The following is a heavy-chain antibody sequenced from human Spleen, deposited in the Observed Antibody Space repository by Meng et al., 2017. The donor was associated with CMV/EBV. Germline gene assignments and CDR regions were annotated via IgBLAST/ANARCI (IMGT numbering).Heavy chain of an antibody. V-gene: IGHV3-7*01. D-gene: IGHD2-15*01. Sequence: LACAASGFTFSSYWLSWVRQAPGKGLEWVASIKQDGSEKYYVDSVKGRFTISRDNAKNSLYLQMNSLRVEDTAVYYCARGGGNLDYWGQGTLVTVSS. CDR2: IKQDGSEK. J-gene: IGHJ4*02. CDR3: ARGGGNLDY. CDR1: GFTFSSYW.